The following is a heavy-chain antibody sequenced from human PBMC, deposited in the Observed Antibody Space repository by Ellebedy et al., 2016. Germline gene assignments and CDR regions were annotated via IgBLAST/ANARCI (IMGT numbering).Heavy chain of an antibody. Sequence: GGSLRLXXAASGFTFDDFYMSWIRQAPGKGLEWISYISTTSNVIYYADSVKGRFTISRDNTRNLLFLQMNSLSAEDSATYYCTRGVIPAAICPPSDYWGQGTLVTVSS. D-gene: IGHD2-2*01. CDR2: ISTTSNVI. J-gene: IGHJ4*02. V-gene: IGHV3-11*01. CDR1: GFTFDDFY. CDR3: TRGVIPAAICPPSDY.